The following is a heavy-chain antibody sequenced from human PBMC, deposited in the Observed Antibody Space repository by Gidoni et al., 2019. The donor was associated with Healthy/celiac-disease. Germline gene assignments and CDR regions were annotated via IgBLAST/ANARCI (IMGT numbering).Heavy chain of an antibody. D-gene: IGHD3-22*01. Sequence: VRLLESGGGLEQRGGSLLLSCPAPGSTFSSYAMRWARQAPGKGLEWVSSISGSGGSTYYADAVKGRFTISRDNSKNTLYLQMNSLRAEDTAVYYCAKNMIVFHDAFDIWGQGTMVTVSS. J-gene: IGHJ3*02. CDR3: AKNMIVFHDAFDI. CDR1: GSTFSSYA. CDR2: ISGSGGST. V-gene: IGHV3-23*01.